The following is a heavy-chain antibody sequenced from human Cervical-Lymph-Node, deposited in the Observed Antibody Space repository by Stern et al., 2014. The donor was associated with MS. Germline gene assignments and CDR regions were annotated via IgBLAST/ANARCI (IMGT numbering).Heavy chain of an antibody. V-gene: IGHV3-74*02. Sequence: EVQLVESGGGLVQPGGSLRLSCAASGFNFSSYWMHWVRQFPEKGLVWVSQINRDGSDTSYADSVKGRFSISRDNIRNMLYLRITSLRAEDTAVYYCARGVGDYWGQGARVTVSS. CDR1: GFNFSSYW. CDR3: ARGVGDY. CDR2: INRDGSDT. D-gene: IGHD3-16*01. J-gene: IGHJ4*02.